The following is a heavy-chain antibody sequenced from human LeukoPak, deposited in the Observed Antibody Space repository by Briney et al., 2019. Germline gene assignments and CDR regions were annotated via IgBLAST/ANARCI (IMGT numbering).Heavy chain of an antibody. D-gene: IGHD6-19*01. CDR1: GYTFTSYG. CDR2: ISAYNGNT. J-gene: IGHJ4*02. CDR3: ARDPSSGWYTRPDY. Sequence: ASVKVSCKAAGYTFTSYGISWVRQAPGQVLEWMGWISAYNGNTNYAQKLQGRVTMTTDTSTSTAYLELRSLRPDNTAVYYCARDPSSGWYTRPDYWGQGTLVTVSS. V-gene: IGHV1-18*04.